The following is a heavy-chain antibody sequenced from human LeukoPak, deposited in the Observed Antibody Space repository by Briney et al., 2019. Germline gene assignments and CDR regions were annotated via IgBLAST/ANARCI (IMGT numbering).Heavy chain of an antibody. CDR3: VRALSSSSPY. CDR2: MREDGGQE. V-gene: IGHV3-7*03. D-gene: IGHD6-6*01. Sequence: GGSLRLSCAASGFTFSSYGMHWVRQAPGKGLEWVAGMREDGGQEYYVDSVRGRFTISRDSAKNSLYLQMNSLRVEDTAVYYCVRALSSSSPYWGQGTLVTVSS. J-gene: IGHJ4*02. CDR1: GFTFSSYG.